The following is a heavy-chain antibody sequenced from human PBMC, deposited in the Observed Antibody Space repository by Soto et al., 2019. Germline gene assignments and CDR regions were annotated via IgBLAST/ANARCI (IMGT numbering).Heavy chain of an antibody. CDR3: ASTEEDSSTAFQNDY. CDR1: GGTFSSYA. Sequence: QVQLVQSGAEVKKPGSSVKVSCKASGGTFSSYAISWLRQAPGQGLEWMGGIIPIFGTANYAQKFQGRVTITADESTSTAYMELSSLRSEDTAVYYCASTEEDSSTAFQNDYWGQGTLVTVSS. J-gene: IGHJ4*02. V-gene: IGHV1-69*01. D-gene: IGHD6-19*01. CDR2: IIPIFGTA.